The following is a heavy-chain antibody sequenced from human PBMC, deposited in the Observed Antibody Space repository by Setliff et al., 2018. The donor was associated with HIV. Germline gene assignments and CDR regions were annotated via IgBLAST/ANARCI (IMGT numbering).Heavy chain of an antibody. D-gene: IGHD3-3*01. J-gene: IGHJ1*01. CDR3: ARDISEGFFLERASEH. Sequence: TLSLTCTVSGGSMTTHFWSWIRQPPGKGLEWIGSVYYSGSTNYNPSLKSRVTISLDTSENQFSLTLNSVTAADTAVYYCARDISEGFFLERASEHWSQGTLVTVSS. V-gene: IGHV4-59*11. CDR2: VYYSGST. CDR1: GGSMTTHF.